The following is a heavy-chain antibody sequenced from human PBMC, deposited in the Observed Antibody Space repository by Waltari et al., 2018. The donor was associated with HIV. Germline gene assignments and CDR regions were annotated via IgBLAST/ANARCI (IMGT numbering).Heavy chain of an antibody. D-gene: IGHD3-10*01. J-gene: IGHJ3*02. CDR1: GFSSSIYA. CDR2: IWSESTNK. V-gene: IGHV3-33*04. CDR3: ARGRGRAFDI. Sequence: QVKLVESGVGLVQPGRSLILSCAASGFSSSIYAMHWVRQAPGKGLEWVAVIWSESTNKYYVDSVKGRFTVSRDNSENKVYLQMNSLRADDTAVYYCARGRGRAFDIWGQGTMVIVSS.